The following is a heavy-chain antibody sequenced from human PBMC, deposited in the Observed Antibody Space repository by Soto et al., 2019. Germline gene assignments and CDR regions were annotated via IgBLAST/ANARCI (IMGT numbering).Heavy chain of an antibody. CDR3: AKGSTVAHRQGYFDF. Sequence: GGSLRLSCAASGFTFSSYAMSWVRQAPAGLEWVSGISGSGGSTYYADSVKGRFTISRDNSKNTVYLQMNGLRADDTSIYYCAKGSTVAHRQGYFDFWGQGTLVTVSS. D-gene: IGHD4-17*01. CDR2: ISGSGGST. V-gene: IGHV3-23*01. CDR1: GFTFSSYA. J-gene: IGHJ4*02.